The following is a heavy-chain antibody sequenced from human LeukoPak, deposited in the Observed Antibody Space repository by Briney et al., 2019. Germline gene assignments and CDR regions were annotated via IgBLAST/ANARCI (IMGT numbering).Heavy chain of an antibody. CDR3: ARAPLMGHFYYGLDV. V-gene: IGHV3-33*01. CDR2: TWYDGNEK. J-gene: IGHJ6*01. Sequence: GGSLRHSRAASGFTFRRIGLHWVRQARGKGLEWVAVTWYDGNEKYYADSVTGRFTISRDNSKNTLYLQMNSLRAEDTAVYYCARAPLMGHFYYGLDVWGRGTTVTVSS. D-gene: IGHD2-8*01. CDR1: GFTFRRIG.